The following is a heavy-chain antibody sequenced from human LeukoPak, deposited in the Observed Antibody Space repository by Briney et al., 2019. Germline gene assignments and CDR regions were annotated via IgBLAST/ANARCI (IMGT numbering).Heavy chain of an antibody. CDR3: ARASGYGNIWYGYFDY. CDR2: IYSGGST. J-gene: IGHJ4*02. Sequence: GGSLRLSCAASGFTVSSNYMSWVRQAPGKGLEWVSVIYSGGSTYYADSVKGRFTISRDNSKNTLYLQMNSLRAEDTAVYYCARASGYGNIWYGYFDYWGQGTLVTVSS. CDR1: GFTVSSNY. V-gene: IGHV3-66*01. D-gene: IGHD6-13*01.